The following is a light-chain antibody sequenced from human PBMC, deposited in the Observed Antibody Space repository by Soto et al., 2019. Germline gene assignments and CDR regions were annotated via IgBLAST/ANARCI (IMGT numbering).Light chain of an antibody. CDR3: SSYRHPDSHV. V-gene: IGLV2-14*01. CDR2: GVS. J-gene: IGLJ1*01. Sequence: QSALTQPAAVSGSPGQSITSTCSGTSSDVGGYNYVSWYQHHPGKTPTLMIYGVSNRPSGVSYRFSGSKSGNTASLTISGVQADDEADYFCSSYRHPDSHVFGAGTKVTVL. CDR1: SSDVGGYNY.